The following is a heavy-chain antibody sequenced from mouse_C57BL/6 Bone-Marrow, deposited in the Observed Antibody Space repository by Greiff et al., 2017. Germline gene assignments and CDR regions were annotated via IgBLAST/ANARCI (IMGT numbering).Heavy chain of an antibody. D-gene: IGHD1-1*01. CDR3: ARATTVVATDY. V-gene: IGHV1-59*01. CDR1: GYTFTSYW. Sequence: VQLQQPGAELVRPGTSVKLSCKASGYTFTSYWMHWVKQRPGQGLEWIGVIDPSDSYTNYNQKFKGKATLTVDTSSSPAYMQLSSLTSEDSAVYYCARATTVVATDYWGQGTTLTVSS. CDR2: IDPSDSYT. J-gene: IGHJ2*01.